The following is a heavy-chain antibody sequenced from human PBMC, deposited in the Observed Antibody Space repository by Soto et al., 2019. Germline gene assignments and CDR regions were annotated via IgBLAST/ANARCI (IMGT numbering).Heavy chain of an antibody. CDR2: IKGEADGGTT. CDR3: TTGLSNGYYNFDY. V-gene: IGHV3-15*01. Sequence: PGGSLRLSCAASGFTFSNAWMSWVRQAPGKGLEWVGRIKGEADGGTTDYAAPVKGRITISRDHSKDTLYLQMNSPKTEDTAVYYCTTGLSNGYYNFDYWGQGTPVTVSS. D-gene: IGHD3-22*01. J-gene: IGHJ4*02. CDR1: GFTFSNAW.